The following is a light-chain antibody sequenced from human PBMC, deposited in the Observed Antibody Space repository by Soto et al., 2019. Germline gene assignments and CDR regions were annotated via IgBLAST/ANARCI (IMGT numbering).Light chain of an antibody. Sequence: QSLLTQPPSVSGSPGQSVTSSCTGTSSDVGSYNRVSWYQQSPGTAPKLMIYEVSNRPSGVPDRFSGSKSGNTASLTISGLQAEDEADYYCSSYTSSSTYVFGTGTKDTVL. CDR1: SSDVGSYNR. V-gene: IGLV2-18*02. J-gene: IGLJ1*01. CDR2: EVS. CDR3: SSYTSSSTYV.